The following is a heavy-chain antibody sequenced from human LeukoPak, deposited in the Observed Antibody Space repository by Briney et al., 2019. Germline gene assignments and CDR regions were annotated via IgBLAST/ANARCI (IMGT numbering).Heavy chain of an antibody. CDR1: GFTFSSYG. D-gene: IGHD2-21*01. CDR2: ISGSGGST. J-gene: IGHJ6*03. Sequence: GGTLRLSCAASGFTFSSYGMSWVRQAPGKGLEWVSAISGSGGSTYDADSVKGRFTISRDNSKNTLYLQMNSLRAEDTALYYCAKDTWQFAPDYYYYMDVWGKGTTVTVSS. V-gene: IGHV3-23*01. CDR3: AKDTWQFAPDYYYYMDV.